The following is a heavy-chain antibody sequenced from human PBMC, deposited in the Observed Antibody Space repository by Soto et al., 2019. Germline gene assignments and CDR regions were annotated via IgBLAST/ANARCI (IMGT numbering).Heavy chain of an antibody. CDR1: GFTFGSYA. J-gene: IGHJ5*02. CDR2: ISSSGGTP. D-gene: IGHD6-13*01. Sequence: GGSLRLSCAASGFTFGSYAMTWVRQAPGKGLEWVSTISSSGGTPYYADSVKGRFTISRDNSKNSLFLQMNSLRAADTAVYYCAKEPSLPIAAAGNTPWFDPWGQGTLVTVSS. V-gene: IGHV3-23*01. CDR3: AKEPSLPIAAAGNTPWFDP.